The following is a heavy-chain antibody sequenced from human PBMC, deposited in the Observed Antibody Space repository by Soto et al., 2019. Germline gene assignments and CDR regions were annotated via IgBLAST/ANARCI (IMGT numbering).Heavy chain of an antibody. D-gene: IGHD2-2*02. Sequence: GGSLRLSCAASGFTFSTYSMNWVRQAPGKGLEWVSYISSSSSTIYYAYSVKVRFTISIDNSNNSLYLQMNSLRDEDTAVYYCAREFCNSRSCYMSYYYGMHXWGQGTPVTVS. J-gene: IGHJ6*02. CDR3: AREFCNSRSCYMSYYYGMHX. CDR1: GFTFSTYS. V-gene: IGHV3-48*02. CDR2: ISSSSSTI.